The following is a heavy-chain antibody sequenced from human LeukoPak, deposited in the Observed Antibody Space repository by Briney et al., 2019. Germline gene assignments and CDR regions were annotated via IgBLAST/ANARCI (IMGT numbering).Heavy chain of an antibody. CDR2: INPTGTST. D-gene: IGHD2-8*02. V-gene: IGHV1-46*01. Sequence: GASVKVSCKASGYTFTNYYMHWVRHAPGQGLEWMVLINPTGTSTNYAQKFRGRVTMTRDTSTTTVYMELSSLRSEDTAVYYCAREESGGYFDYWGQGTLVTVSS. CDR1: GYTFTNYY. J-gene: IGHJ4*02. CDR3: AREESGGYFDY.